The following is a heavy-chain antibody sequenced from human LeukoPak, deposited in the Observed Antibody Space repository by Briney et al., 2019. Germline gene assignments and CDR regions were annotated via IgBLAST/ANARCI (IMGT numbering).Heavy chain of an antibody. CDR3: TTEDYYGSGSFDY. V-gene: IGHV3-15*01. D-gene: IGHD3-10*01. Sequence: GGSLRLSCAASGFTFSNAWMSWVRQAPGKGLEWVGCIKSKTDGGTTDYATPVKGRFTISRDDSKNTLYLQMNSLNTEDTAVYYCTTEDYYGSGSFDYWGQGTLVTVSS. CDR1: GFTFSNAW. J-gene: IGHJ4*02. CDR2: IKSKTDGGTT.